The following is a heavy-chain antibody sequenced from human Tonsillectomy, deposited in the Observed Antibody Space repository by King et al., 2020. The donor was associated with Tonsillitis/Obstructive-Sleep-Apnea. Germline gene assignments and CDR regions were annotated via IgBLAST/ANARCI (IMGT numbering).Heavy chain of an antibody. V-gene: IGHV5-51*01. J-gene: IGHJ3*02. CDR3: ARHLAPIWEEDIVDVPAANDAFDI. CDR1: GYSFTSYW. CDR2: IYPGDSDT. Sequence: VQLVESGAEVKKPGESLKISCKGSGYSFTSYWIGWVRQMPGKGLEWMGIIYPGDSDTRYSPSFQGQVTISADKSISTAYLQWSSLKASDTAMYFCARHLAPIWEEDIVDVPAANDAFDIWGQGTMVTVSS. D-gene: IGHD2-2*01.